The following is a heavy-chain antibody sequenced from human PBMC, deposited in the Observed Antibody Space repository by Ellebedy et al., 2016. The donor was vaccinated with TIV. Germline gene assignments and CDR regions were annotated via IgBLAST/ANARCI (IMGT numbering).Heavy chain of an antibody. V-gene: IGHV3-13*01. CDR3: ARDPPSSGSRTWG. D-gene: IGHD1-26*01. J-gene: IGHJ4*02. Sequence: GESLKISXVASGFTFSGYDMHWVRQATGKGLEWVSAIGTAGDTYYPGSVKGRFTISRENAKNSLYLQMDSLRAEDTAIYYCARDPPSSGSRTWGWGQGTLVTVSS. CDR2: IGTAGDT. CDR1: GFTFSGYD.